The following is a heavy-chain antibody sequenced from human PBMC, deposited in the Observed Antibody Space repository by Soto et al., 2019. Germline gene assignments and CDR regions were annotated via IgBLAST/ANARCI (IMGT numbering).Heavy chain of an antibody. V-gene: IGHV3-33*01. CDR1: GVTVSSYG. Sequence: GGDLRLSCEASGVTVSSYGMHWVRQATGKGLEWVAVIWYDGSNKYYADSVKGRFTISRDNSKNTLYLQMNSLRAEDTAVYYCARDFYYYGSGSYYISKDDAFDIWGQGTTVTVSS. CDR2: IWYDGSNK. J-gene: IGHJ3*02. D-gene: IGHD3-10*01. CDR3: ARDFYYYGSGSYYISKDDAFDI.